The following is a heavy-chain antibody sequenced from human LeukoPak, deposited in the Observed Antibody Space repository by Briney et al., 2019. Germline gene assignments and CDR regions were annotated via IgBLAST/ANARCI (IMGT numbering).Heavy chain of an antibody. Sequence: GASVKVSCKASGYTFTSYGISWVRQAPGQGLEWMGWISAYNGNTNYAQKLQGRVTMTTDTSTSTAYMDLRSLRSDDTAVYYCARDSDYYGSGSYFLRSPVDYWGQGTLVTVSS. D-gene: IGHD3-10*01. V-gene: IGHV1-18*01. CDR2: ISAYNGNT. CDR3: ARDSDYYGSGSYFLRSPVDY. J-gene: IGHJ4*02. CDR1: GYTFTSYG.